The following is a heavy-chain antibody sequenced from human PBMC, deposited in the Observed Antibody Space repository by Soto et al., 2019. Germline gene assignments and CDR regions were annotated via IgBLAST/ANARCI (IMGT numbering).Heavy chain of an antibody. CDR2: IWYDGSNK. Sequence: PGGSLRLSCAASGFTFSSYGMHWVRQAPGKGLEWVAVIWYDGSNKYYADSVKGRFTISRDNSKNTLYLQMNSLRAEDTAVYYCARDLGSGWNYYYGMDVWGQGTTVTVSS. CDR3: ARDLGSGWNYYYGMDV. D-gene: IGHD6-19*01. J-gene: IGHJ6*02. V-gene: IGHV3-33*01. CDR1: GFTFSSYG.